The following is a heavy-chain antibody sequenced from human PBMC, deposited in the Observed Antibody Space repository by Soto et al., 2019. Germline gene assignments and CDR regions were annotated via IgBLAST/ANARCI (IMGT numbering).Heavy chain of an antibody. CDR1: GGSISSSNW. CDR3: ARVRGGYYYAMDV. D-gene: IGHD3-10*02. Sequence: QVQLQESGPGLVKPSGTLSLTCAVSGGSISSSNWWSWVRQPPGKGLEWIGEIYHSGSTNYNPSLQSRVTISVDKSQNQFSLKLSSVTAADTAVYYGARVRGGYYYAMDVWGQGTTVTVSS. CDR2: IYHSGST. V-gene: IGHV4-4*02. J-gene: IGHJ6*02.